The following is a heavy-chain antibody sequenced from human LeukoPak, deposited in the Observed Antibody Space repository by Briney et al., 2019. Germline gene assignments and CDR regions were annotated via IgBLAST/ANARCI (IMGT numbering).Heavy chain of an antibody. J-gene: IGHJ4*02. CDR3: AKGNYGGDY. V-gene: IGHV3-30*18. CDR1: GFTFSSYG. CDR2: ISYDGSNK. Sequence: PGRSLRLSCAASGFTFSSYGMHWVRQALGKGLEWVAVISYDGSNKYYADSVKGRFTISRDNSKNTLYLQMNSLRAEDTAVYYCAKGNYGGDYWGQGTLVTVSS. D-gene: IGHD4-17*01.